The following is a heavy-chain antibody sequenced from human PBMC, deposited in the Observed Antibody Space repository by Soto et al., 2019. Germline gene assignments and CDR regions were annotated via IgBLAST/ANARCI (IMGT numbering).Heavy chain of an antibody. CDR3: AKDMDYGDSGYYSSGAFDI. CDR2: ISGSGGST. D-gene: IGHD3-22*01. J-gene: IGHJ3*02. Sequence: GGSLRLSCAASGFTFSSYAMSWVRQAPGKGLEWVSAISGSGGSTYYADSVKGRFTISRDNSKNTLYLQMNSLRAEDTAVYYCAKDMDYGDSGYYSSGAFDIWGQGTMVTVSS. CDR1: GFTFSSYA. V-gene: IGHV3-23*01.